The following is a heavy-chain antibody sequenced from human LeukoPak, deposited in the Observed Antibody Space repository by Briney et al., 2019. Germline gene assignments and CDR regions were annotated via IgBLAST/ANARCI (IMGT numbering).Heavy chain of an antibody. Sequence: GASVKVSCKASGGTFSSYAISWVRQAPGQRLEWMGWINAGNGNTKYSQKFQGRVTITRDTSASTAYMELSSLRSEDTAVYYCASDPNWNYYYYGMDVWGQGTTVTVSS. V-gene: IGHV1-3*01. CDR3: ASDPNWNYYYYGMDV. D-gene: IGHD1-20*01. CDR2: INAGNGNT. CDR1: GGTFSSYA. J-gene: IGHJ6*02.